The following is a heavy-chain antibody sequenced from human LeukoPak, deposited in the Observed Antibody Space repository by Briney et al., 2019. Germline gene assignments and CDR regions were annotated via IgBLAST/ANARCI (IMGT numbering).Heavy chain of an antibody. D-gene: IGHD6-19*01. Sequence: GASVKVSCKASGYTFTDYYMHWVRQAPGQGLEWMGWINPNSGGTNYAQKFQGRVTMTRDTSINTAYMELRRLRSDDTDVYYCERDISGPYNGWFDPWGQGALVTVSS. CDR2: INPNSGGT. V-gene: IGHV1-2*02. J-gene: IGHJ5*02. CDR3: ERDISGPYNGWFDP. CDR1: GYTFTDYY.